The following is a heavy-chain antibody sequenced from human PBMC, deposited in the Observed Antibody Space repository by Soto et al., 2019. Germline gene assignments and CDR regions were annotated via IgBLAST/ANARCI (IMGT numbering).Heavy chain of an antibody. CDR3: ARDRYCSGGSCRRDYYYGMDV. CDR2: ISSSGSTI. V-gene: IGHV3-48*03. J-gene: IGHJ6*02. D-gene: IGHD2-15*01. Sequence: GGSLRLSCAASGFTFSSYEMNWVRQAPGKGLEWVSYISSSGSTIYYADSVNGRFTISRANAKHSPHLQMNSLRAEDTAGYYCARDRYCSGGSCRRDYYYGMDVWGQGTTVTGSS. CDR1: GFTFSSYE.